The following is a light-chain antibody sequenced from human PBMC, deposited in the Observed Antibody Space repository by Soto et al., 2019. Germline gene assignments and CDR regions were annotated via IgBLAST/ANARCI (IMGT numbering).Light chain of an antibody. Sequence: QSVLTQPPSASGSPGQSVTISCTGTSSDVGGYNFVSWYQQHPGKAPKLMISEVSKRPSGVPDRFSGSKSDNTASLTVSGLQAEDEADYYCSSYAGSNNRDVFGTGTKLTVL. CDR2: EVS. J-gene: IGLJ1*01. CDR1: SSDVGGYNF. CDR3: SSYAGSNNRDV. V-gene: IGLV2-8*01.